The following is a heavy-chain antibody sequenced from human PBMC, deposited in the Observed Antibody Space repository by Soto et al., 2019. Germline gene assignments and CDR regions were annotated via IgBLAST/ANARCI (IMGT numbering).Heavy chain of an antibody. CDR1: VGTFSSYA. CDR2: ISAYNGNT. V-gene: IGHV1-18*01. Sequence: GASVKVCCKASVGTFSSYASSWVRQAPGQGLEWMGWISAYNGNTNYAQKLQGRVTMTTDTSTSTAYMELRSLRSDDTAVYYCARVALSSSHFDYWGQGTLVTVSS. J-gene: IGHJ4*02. CDR3: ARVALSSSHFDY. D-gene: IGHD6-6*01.